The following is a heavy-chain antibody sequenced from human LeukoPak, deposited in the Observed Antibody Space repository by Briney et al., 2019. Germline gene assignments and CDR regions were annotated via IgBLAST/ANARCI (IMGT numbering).Heavy chain of an antibody. CDR2: IYYSGST. CDR1: GGSISSGGYS. D-gene: IGHD1-1*01. J-gene: IGHJ4*02. CDR3: ARDTKN. Sequence: PSETLSLTCAVSGGSISSGGYSWSWIRQAPGKGLEWIGYIYYSGSTYYNPSLKSRVSISIDTSKNQFSLKLNSVTAADTAVYYCARDTKNWGQGTLVTVSS. V-gene: IGHV4-30-4*07.